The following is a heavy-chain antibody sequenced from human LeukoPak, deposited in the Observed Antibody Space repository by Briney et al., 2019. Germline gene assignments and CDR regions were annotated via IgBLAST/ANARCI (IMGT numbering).Heavy chain of an antibody. Sequence: SAILSLTCTVSGGSMSRYYWSWIRQPPGKGLEWIGYMYYSGSTKYNPSLKSRVTISVDTSKNQFSLKLSSVTAADTAVYYCARSSTGSYFDYWGQGTLVTVFS. CDR2: MYYSGST. V-gene: IGHV4-59*01. J-gene: IGHJ4*02. CDR1: GGSMSRYY. CDR3: ARSSTGSYFDY. D-gene: IGHD3-3*02.